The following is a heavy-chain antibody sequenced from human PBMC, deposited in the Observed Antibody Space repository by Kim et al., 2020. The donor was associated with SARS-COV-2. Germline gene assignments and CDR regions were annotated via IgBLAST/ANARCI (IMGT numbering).Heavy chain of an antibody. V-gene: IGHV4-30-2*01. CDR3: ARARPLYDFWSGPLGGYFDY. D-gene: IGHD3-3*01. CDR2: IYHSGST. CDR1: GGSISSGGYS. J-gene: IGHJ4*02. Sequence: SETLSLTCAVSGGSISSGGYSWSWIRQPPGKGLEWIGYIYHSGSTYYNPSLKSRVTISVDRSKNQFSLKLSSVTAADTAVYYCARARPLYDFWSGPLGGYFDYWGQGTLVTVSS.